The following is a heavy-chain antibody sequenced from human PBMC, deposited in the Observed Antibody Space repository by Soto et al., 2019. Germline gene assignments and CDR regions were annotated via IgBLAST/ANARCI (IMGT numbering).Heavy chain of an antibody. V-gene: IGHV3-9*01. Sequence: GGSLRLSCAASGFTFDDYAMHWVRQAPGKGLEWVSGISGNSGSIDYADSVKGRFTISRDNSKNSLYLQMNSLRAEDTAVYYCAGTLRFLEWYYYYYMDVWGKGTTVTVSS. CDR1: GFTFDDYA. CDR2: ISGNSGSI. D-gene: IGHD3-3*01. J-gene: IGHJ6*03. CDR3: AGTLRFLEWYYYYYMDV.